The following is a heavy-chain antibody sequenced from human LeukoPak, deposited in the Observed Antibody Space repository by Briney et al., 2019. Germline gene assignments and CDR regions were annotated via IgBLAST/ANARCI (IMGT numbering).Heavy chain of an antibody. CDR1: GFTFSNYN. V-gene: IGHV3-48*02. Sequence: GGYLRLSCAASGFTFSNYNMNWVRQAPGKGLEWLSYISRSSSTIYYADSVKGRFTISRDNAKNSLYLQMNSLRDEDTAVYYCARDEDAFGGQGTLVTVSS. CDR2: ISRSSSTI. CDR3: ARDEDAF. J-gene: IGHJ4*02.